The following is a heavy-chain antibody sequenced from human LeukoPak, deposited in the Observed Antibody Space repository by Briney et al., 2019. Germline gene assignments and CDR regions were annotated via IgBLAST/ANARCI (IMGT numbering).Heavy chain of an antibody. CDR1: GFTVSSNY. CDR2: IYSGGST. CDR3: ARSKYSYGPGKDAFDI. D-gene: IGHD5-18*01. V-gene: IGHV3-66*01. Sequence: GGSLRLSCAASGFTVSSNYMSWVRQAPGKGLEWVSVIYSGGSTYYADSVKGRFTISRDNSKNTLYLQMNSLRAEDTAVYYCARSKYSYGPGKDAFDIWGQRTMVTVSS. J-gene: IGHJ3*02.